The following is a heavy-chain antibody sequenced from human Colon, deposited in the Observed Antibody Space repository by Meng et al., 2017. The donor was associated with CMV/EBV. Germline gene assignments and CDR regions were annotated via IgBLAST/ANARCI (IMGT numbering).Heavy chain of an antibody. Sequence: GGSLRLSCVGSGFIFSDYGFHWVRQAPGKGLEWVAYIHFDGSKKSYAESVKGRFTITRDNSKSTVYLQMSSLRRDDTAAYYCARDIFCSSISCYGYYGMDVWGQGTTVIVSS. J-gene: IGHJ6*02. V-gene: IGHV3-30*02. CDR1: GFIFSDYG. CDR3: ARDIFCSSISCYGYYGMDV. D-gene: IGHD2-2*01. CDR2: IHFDGSKK.